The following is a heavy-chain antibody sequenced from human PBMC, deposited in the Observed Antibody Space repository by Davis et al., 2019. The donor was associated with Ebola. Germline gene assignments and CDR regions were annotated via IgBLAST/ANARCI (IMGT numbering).Heavy chain of an antibody. CDR3: ARDGRQLAPFDY. CDR2: IYYSGST. CDR1: GGSISSYY. Sequence: PSETLSLTCTVSGGSISSYYWSWIRQPPGKGLEWIGYIYYSGSTNYNPSLKSRVTISVDTSKNQFSLKLSSVTAADTAVYYCARDGRQLAPFDYWGQGTLVTVSS. J-gene: IGHJ4*02. V-gene: IGHV4-59*01. D-gene: IGHD6-13*01.